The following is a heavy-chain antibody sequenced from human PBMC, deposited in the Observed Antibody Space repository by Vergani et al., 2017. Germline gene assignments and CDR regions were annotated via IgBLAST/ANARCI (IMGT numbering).Heavy chain of an antibody. CDR1: GYTFTSYG. CDR3: ASHSYRYCSGGSCYSDNWFDP. D-gene: IGHD2-15*01. CDR2: ISAYNGNK. J-gene: IGHJ5*02. V-gene: IGHV1-18*01. Sequence: QVQLVQSGAEVKKPGASVKVSCKASGYTFTSYGISWVRQAPGQGLEWMGWISAYNGNKNYAQKLQGRVTMTTDTSTSTAYMELRSLRADDTAVYYCASHSYRYCSGGSCYSDNWFDPWGQGTLVTVSS.